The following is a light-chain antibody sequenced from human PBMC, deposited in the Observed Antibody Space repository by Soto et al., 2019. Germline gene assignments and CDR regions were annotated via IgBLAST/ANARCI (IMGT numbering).Light chain of an antibody. V-gene: IGLV3-25*03. J-gene: IGLJ2*01. Sequence: SYELTQPPWVSVSPGQTARITCSGDALPKQYAYWYQQKPGQAPVLVIYKDSERPSGIPERFSGSSSGTTVTFTISGVQAEDEADYYCQSADSSGTVVFGGWTKLTVL. CDR3: QSADSSGTVV. CDR1: ALPKQY. CDR2: KDS.